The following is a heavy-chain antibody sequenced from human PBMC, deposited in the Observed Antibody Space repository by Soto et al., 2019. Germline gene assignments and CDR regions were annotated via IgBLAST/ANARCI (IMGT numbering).Heavy chain of an antibody. Sequence: GGSLRLSCAASGFTFSTYAMSWVRQAPGKGLEWVSAISGSGSNTYYADSVKGRFTISRDDSKSTLYLQMNSLRAEDTAVYYCARDPSHSYYTLFYYFDYWGQGTLVNV. V-gene: IGHV3-23*01. CDR1: GFTFSTYA. D-gene: IGHD1-26*01. CDR2: ISGSGSNT. J-gene: IGHJ4*02. CDR3: ARDPSHSYYTLFYYFDY.